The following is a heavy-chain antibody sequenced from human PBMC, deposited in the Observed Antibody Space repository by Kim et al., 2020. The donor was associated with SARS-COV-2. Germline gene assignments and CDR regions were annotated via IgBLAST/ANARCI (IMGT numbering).Heavy chain of an antibody. J-gene: IGHJ4*02. Sequence: QKLQDRVAFTGDTSASTVYMGLSSLRSEDTAVYYCARELYSTSWYGDFDYWGQGTLVTVSS. D-gene: IGHD6-13*01. CDR3: ARELYSTSWYGDFDY. V-gene: IGHV1-3*01.